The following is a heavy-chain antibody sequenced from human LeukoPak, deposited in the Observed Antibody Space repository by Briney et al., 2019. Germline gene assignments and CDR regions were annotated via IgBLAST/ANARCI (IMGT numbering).Heavy chain of an antibody. CDR3: AKLGHSDGWYLGAFDI. J-gene: IGHJ3*02. CDR1: GGSITGHY. D-gene: IGHD6-19*01. Sequence: SETLSLTCAVSGGSITGHYWNWIRQTPGMRLEWIGYTSYSRTTIYNSYFKGRATMSIDTSKNQLYLNLTSVTATDAAVYYCAKLGHSDGWYLGAFDIWGQGTTVIVSS. CDR2: TSYSRTT. V-gene: IGHV4-59*08.